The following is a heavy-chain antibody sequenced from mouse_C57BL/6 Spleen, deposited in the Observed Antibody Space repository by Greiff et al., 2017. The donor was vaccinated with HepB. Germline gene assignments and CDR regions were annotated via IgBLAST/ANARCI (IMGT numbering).Heavy chain of an antibody. J-gene: IGHJ2*01. D-gene: IGHD2-5*01. V-gene: IGHV5-17*01. CDR2: ISSGSSTI. Sequence: EVKLVESGGGLVKPGGSLKLSCAASGFTFSDYGMHWVRQAPEKGLEWVAYISSGSSTIYYADTVKGRFTISRDNAKNTLFLQMTSLRSEDTAMYYCARAYYSNYVGDYWGQGTTLTVSS. CDR1: GFTFSDYG. CDR3: ARAYYSNYVGDY.